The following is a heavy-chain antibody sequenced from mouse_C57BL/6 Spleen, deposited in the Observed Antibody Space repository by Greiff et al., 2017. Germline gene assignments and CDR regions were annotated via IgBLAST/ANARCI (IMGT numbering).Heavy chain of an antibody. CDR3: TRQGVDYFDY. CDR2: IDPETGGT. J-gene: IGHJ2*01. Sequence: QVQLQQSGAELVRPGASVTLSCKASGYTFTDYEMHWVKQTPVHGLEWIGAIDPETGGTAYNQTFKGKAILTADKSSSTAYMELRSLTSEDSAVYYCTRQGVDYFDYWGQGTTLTVSA. CDR1: GYTFTDYE. V-gene: IGHV1-15*01. D-gene: IGHD3-3*01.